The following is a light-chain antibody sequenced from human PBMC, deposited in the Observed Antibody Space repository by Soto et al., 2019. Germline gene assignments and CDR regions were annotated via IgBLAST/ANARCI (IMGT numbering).Light chain of an antibody. J-gene: IGLJ3*02. CDR3: SSYGGARAPVL. V-gene: IGLV2-14*03. Sequence: QSALTQPASVSGSPGQSITISCTGTSSDVGHYNYVSWYQHHPGKAPKLVIYDVSHRPSGVSNRLSGSKSGNTASLTISGLQAEDEADYYCSSYGGARAPVLFGGGPKVTVL. CDR1: SSDVGHYNY. CDR2: DVS.